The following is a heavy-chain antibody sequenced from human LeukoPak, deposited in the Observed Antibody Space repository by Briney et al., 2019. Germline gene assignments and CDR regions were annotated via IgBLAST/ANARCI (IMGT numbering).Heavy chain of an antibody. Sequence: GVSVKVSCKASGYTFTSYGISWVRQAPGQGLEWMGWISAYNGNTNCAQKLQGRVTMTTDTSTSTAYMELRSLRSDDTAVYYCARDKTPYSSSSEIVDYWGQGTLVTVSS. J-gene: IGHJ4*02. V-gene: IGHV1-18*01. D-gene: IGHD6-6*01. CDR3: ARDKTPYSSSSEIVDY. CDR1: GYTFTSYG. CDR2: ISAYNGNT.